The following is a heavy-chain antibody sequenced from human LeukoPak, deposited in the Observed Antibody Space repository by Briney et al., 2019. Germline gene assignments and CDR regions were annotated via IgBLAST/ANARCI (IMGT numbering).Heavy chain of an antibody. CDR3: AKDPVSTIRGDFDY. J-gene: IGHJ4*02. Sequence: GGSLRLSCAASGFTFSSYAMSWVRQAPGKGLEWVSAISGSGGSTYSADSVKGRFTISRDNSKNTLYLQMNSLRAEDTAVYYCAKDPVSTIRGDFDYWGQGTLVTVSS. CDR2: ISGSGGST. CDR1: GFTFSSYA. V-gene: IGHV3-23*01. D-gene: IGHD5/OR15-5a*01.